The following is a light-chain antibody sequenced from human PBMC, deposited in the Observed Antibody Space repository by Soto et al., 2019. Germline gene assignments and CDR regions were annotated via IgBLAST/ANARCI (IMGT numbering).Light chain of an antibody. CDR3: CSYAGSYTHYV. Sequence: QSALTQPRSVSGSPGQSVTISCTGTSSDVGTYNYVSWYQQHPGKAPKLLIYDVCKRPSGVPDRFSGSKSGNTASLTISGLQAEDEADYYCCSYAGSYTHYVFGTGTKLTVL. CDR1: SSDVGTYNY. J-gene: IGLJ1*01. V-gene: IGLV2-11*01. CDR2: DVC.